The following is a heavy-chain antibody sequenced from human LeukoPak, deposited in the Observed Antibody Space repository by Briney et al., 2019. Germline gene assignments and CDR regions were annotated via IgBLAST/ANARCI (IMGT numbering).Heavy chain of an antibody. Sequence: ASVKVSCKASGYTFTGYYMHWVRQAPGQGLEWMGWINPNSGGTNYAQKFQGRVTMTRDTSISTAYMELSRLRSDDTAVYYCARAPHDYVWGSYPSYWGQGTWSPSPQ. CDR3: ARAPHDYVWGSYPSY. D-gene: IGHD3-16*02. CDR1: GYTFTGYY. V-gene: IGHV1-2*02. CDR2: INPNSGGT. J-gene: IGHJ4*02.